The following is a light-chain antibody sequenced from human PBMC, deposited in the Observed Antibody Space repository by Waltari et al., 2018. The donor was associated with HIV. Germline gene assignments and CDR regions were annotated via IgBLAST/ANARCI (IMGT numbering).Light chain of an antibody. Sequence: QTLVTQEPSLSVSPGETITPPFGFTSGPVLSSYYPSCYQLAPGQPPPCLLYNPNIRSSGVPDRFVGSILGNKAALTVTGAQAEDDSVYYCVLYVRSGRVFGGGTTLTVL. V-gene: IGLV8-61*01. CDR2: NPN. J-gene: IGLJ3*02. CDR1: SGPVLSSYY. CDR3: VLYVRSGRV.